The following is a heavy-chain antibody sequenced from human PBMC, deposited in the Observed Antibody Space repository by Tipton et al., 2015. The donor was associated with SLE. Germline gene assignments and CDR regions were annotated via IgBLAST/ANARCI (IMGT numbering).Heavy chain of an antibody. CDR1: GFTFGDYA. CDR2: IRYDGSNK. V-gene: IGHV3-30*02. Sequence: SLRLSCTASGFTFGDYAMSWVRPAPGKGLEWVAFIRYDGSNKYYADSVKGRFTISRDNSKNTLYLQMNSLRAEDTAVYYCAKDLAAAEGYWGQGTLVTVSS. CDR3: AKDLAAAEGY. D-gene: IGHD6-13*01. J-gene: IGHJ4*02.